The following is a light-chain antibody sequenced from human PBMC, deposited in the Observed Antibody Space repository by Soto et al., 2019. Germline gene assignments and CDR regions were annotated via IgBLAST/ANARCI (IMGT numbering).Light chain of an antibody. CDR1: QSVSGNN. V-gene: IGKV3-20*01. CDR3: QQSYSTPPT. Sequence: VLTQSPGTLSVSPGERATLSCRASQSVSGNNLAWYQQTPGRPPRLLIYGESSRASGVPDRFSGSGSGTNFTLTISSLQPEDFATYYCQQSYSTPPTFGSGTKVEIK. J-gene: IGKJ4*01. CDR2: GES.